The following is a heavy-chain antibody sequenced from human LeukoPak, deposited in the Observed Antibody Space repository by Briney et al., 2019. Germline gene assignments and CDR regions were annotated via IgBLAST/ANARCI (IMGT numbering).Heavy chain of an antibody. D-gene: IGHD3-3*01. Sequence: ASVKVSCKASGYTFTSYGISWVRQAPGQGLEWMGWISAYNGNTNYAQKLQGRVTMTTDTSTSTAYMELRSLRSDDTAVYYCARGGYDFWSGYQGGYWFDPWGLGTLVTVSS. V-gene: IGHV1-18*01. CDR2: ISAYNGNT. J-gene: IGHJ5*02. CDR1: GYTFTSYG. CDR3: ARGGYDFWSGYQGGYWFDP.